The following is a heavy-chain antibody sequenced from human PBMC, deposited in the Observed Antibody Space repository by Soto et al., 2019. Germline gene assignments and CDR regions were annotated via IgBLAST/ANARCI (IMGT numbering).Heavy chain of an antibody. Sequence: QGQLVQSGAEVKKPGASVKVSCKASGGTFSSYAISWVRQAPGQGLEWMGGIIPIFGTANYAQKFQGRVTITADESTSTAYMELSSLRAEDTAVYYCARAHSGYDSLPYLDYWGQGTLVTVSS. CDR3: ARAHSGYDSLPYLDY. CDR2: IIPIFGTA. V-gene: IGHV1-69*12. CDR1: GGTFSSYA. D-gene: IGHD5-12*01. J-gene: IGHJ4*02.